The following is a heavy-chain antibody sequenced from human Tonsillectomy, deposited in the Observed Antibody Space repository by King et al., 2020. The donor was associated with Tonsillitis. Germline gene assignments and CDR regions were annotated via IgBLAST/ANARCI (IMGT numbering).Heavy chain of an antibody. Sequence: QLQESGPGLVKHSETLSLTCAVSGDSISNSTYYWAWIRQPPGKGLVWIGTIYYNGTNFYNPSLKSRVTISVDTSKNQFSLKVSSVTAADTAVYFCAREKGLYSYGYNYGMDVWGQGTTVTVSS. CDR2: IYYNGTN. J-gene: IGHJ6*02. D-gene: IGHD5-18*01. CDR1: GDSISNSTYY. CDR3: AREKGLYSYGYNYGMDV. V-gene: IGHV4-39*07.